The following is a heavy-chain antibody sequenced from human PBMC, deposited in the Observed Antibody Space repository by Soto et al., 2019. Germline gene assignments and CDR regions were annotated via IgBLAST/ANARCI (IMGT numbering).Heavy chain of an antibody. Sequence: ASVKVSCKASGYTFTAYYVHWVRQAPGQGLEWMGWINPNSGNTKYAQKFQGRVTMTRDTSTSTAYMELRSLRSDDTAVYYCARGAERGDFWSGYYHNWFDPWGQGTLVTVSS. V-gene: IGHV1-2*02. J-gene: IGHJ5*02. CDR1: GYTFTAYY. CDR3: ARGAERGDFWSGYYHNWFDP. D-gene: IGHD3-3*01. CDR2: INPNSGNT.